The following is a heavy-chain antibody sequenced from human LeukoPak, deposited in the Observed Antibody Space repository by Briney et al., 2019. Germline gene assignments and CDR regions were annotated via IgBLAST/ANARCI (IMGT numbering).Heavy chain of an antibody. J-gene: IGHJ6*03. CDR3: ARVVYSGYDFRGAMDV. V-gene: IGHV4-59*01. CDR2: ICYSGTT. D-gene: IGHD5-12*01. Sequence: SETLSLTCTVSGGSISNYYWSWIRQPPGKGLEWIGYICYSGTTNHNPSLKSRVTISVDTSKNQFSLKLSSVTAADTAVYYCARVVYSGYDFRGAMDVWGKGTTVTVSS. CDR1: GGSISNYY.